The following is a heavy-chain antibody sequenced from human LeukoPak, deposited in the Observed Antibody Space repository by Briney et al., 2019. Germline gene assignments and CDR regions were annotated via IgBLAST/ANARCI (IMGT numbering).Heavy chain of an antibody. Sequence: SETLSLTCTVSGGSISSYYWSWIRQPPGKGLEWIGYIYYSGSTNYNPSLKSRVTISIDTSKSQFSLKLTSVTAADTAVYYCARTTTPYYYYRDVGGKAPTAPVPS. CDR1: GGSISSYY. J-gene: IGHJ6*03. CDR2: IYYSGST. D-gene: IGHD1-1*01. CDR3: ARTTTPYYYYRDV. V-gene: IGHV4-59*08.